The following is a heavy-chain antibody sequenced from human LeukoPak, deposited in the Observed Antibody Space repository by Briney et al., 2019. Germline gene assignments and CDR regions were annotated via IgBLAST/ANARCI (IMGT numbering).Heavy chain of an antibody. J-gene: IGHJ4*02. Sequence: GGSLRLSCAASGFTFSSYSMNWVRQAPGKGLEWVSYISSSGSTIYYADSVKGRFTISRDNAKNSLYLQMNSLRAEDTAVYYCARDRLGVVINDYWGQGTLVTVSS. CDR2: ISSSGSTI. D-gene: IGHD3-3*01. V-gene: IGHV3-48*04. CDR1: GFTFSSYS. CDR3: ARDRLGVVINDY.